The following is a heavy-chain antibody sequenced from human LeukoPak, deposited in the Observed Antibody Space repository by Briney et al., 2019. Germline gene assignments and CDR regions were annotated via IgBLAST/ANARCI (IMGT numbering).Heavy chain of an antibody. CDR1: GGTFSSYA. V-gene: IGHV1-69*05. J-gene: IGHJ4*02. CDR2: IIPIFGTA. D-gene: IGHD2-21*02. CDR3: ARETPCGGDCYSSH. Sequence: ASVKVSCKASGGTFSSYAISWVRQAPGQGLEWMGGIIPIFGTANYAQKFHGRVTITTDESTRTAYMELTSQRSEDTAVYYCARETPCGGDCYSSHWGQGTLVTVSS.